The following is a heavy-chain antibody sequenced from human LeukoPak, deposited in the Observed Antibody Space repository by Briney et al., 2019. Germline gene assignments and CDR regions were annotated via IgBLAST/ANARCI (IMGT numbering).Heavy chain of an antibody. CDR2: INPNSGGT. V-gene: IGHV1-2*02. CDR3: ARALWFGDQSYHY. Sequence: ASVKVSCKASGYTFTGYYMHWVRQAPGQGLEWMGWINPNSGGTNYAQKFQGRVTMTRDTSISTAYMEPSRLRSDDTAVYYCARALWFGDQSYHYWGQGTLVTVSS. CDR1: GYTFTGYY. J-gene: IGHJ4*02. D-gene: IGHD3-10*01.